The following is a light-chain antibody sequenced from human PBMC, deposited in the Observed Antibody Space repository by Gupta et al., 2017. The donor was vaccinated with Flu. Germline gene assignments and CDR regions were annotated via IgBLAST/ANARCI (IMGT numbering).Light chain of an antibody. CDR2: AAS. CDR3: QHANSFPHT. Sequence: VSASLGDRVTITCRASQGMYTLLSWYQQKPGHTPAILISAASSLHRGVPSRFSGSGSGIDFTFTINSLQPEDLATNYCQHANSFPHTFGQG. J-gene: IGKJ1*01. CDR1: QGMYTL. V-gene: IGKV1-12*01.